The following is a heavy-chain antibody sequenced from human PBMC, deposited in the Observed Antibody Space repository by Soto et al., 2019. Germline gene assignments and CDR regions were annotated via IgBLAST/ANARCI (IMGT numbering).Heavy chain of an antibody. Sequence: GGSLRLSCAAFGFTFSSYAMSWVRQAPGKGLEWVSAISGSGGSTYYADSVKGRFTISRDNSKNTLYLQMNSLRAEDTAVYYCARTNYDFWSGYYYYWGQGTLVTVSS. CDR3: ARTNYDFWSGYYYY. V-gene: IGHV3-23*01. D-gene: IGHD3-3*01. CDR2: ISGSGGST. J-gene: IGHJ4*02. CDR1: GFTFSSYA.